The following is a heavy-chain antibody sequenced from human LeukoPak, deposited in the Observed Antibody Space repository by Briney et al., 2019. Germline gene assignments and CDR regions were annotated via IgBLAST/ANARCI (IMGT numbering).Heavy chain of an antibody. V-gene: IGHV4-34*01. D-gene: IGHD2-2*01. CDR1: GGSFSGYY. J-gene: IGHJ6*03. CDR3: ARRTGYCSSTSCPPGHYYYYMDV. Sequence: PSETLSLTCAVYGGSFSGYYWSWIRQPPGKGLEWIGEINHSGSTNYNPSLKSRVTISVDTSKNQFSLKLSSVTAADTAVYYCARRTGYCSSTSCPPGHYYYYMDVWGKGTTVTVSS. CDR2: INHSGST.